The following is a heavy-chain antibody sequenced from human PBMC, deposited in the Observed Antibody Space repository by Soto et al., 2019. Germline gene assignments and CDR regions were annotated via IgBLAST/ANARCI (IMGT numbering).Heavy chain of an antibody. CDR2: ISYDGSNK. CDR3: AKDPYSSSWYPPDY. V-gene: IGHV3-30*18. J-gene: IGHJ4*02. D-gene: IGHD6-13*01. Sequence: QVQLVESGGGVVQPGRSLRLSCAASGFTFSSYGMHWVRQAPGKGLEWVAVISYDGSNKYYADSMKGRFTISRDNSKNTLYLQMNSLRAEDTAVYYCAKDPYSSSWYPPDYWGQGTLVTVSS. CDR1: GFTFSSYG.